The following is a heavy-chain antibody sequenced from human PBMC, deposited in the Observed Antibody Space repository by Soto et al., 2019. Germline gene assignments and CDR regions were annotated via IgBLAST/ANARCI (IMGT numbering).Heavy chain of an antibody. J-gene: IGHJ5*02. D-gene: IGHD1-26*01. CDR1: GGTFSSYA. V-gene: IGHV1-69*13. Sequence: SVKVSCKASGGTFSSYASSGVRQAPGQGLEWMGGIIPIFGTANYAQKFQGRVTITADESTSTAYMELSSLRSEDTAVYYCARVAVGATHDWFDPWGQGTLVTVSS. CDR2: IIPIFGTA. CDR3: ARVAVGATHDWFDP.